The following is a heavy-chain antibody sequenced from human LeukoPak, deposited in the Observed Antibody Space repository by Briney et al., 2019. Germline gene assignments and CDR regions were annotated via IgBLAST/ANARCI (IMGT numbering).Heavy chain of an antibody. Sequence: GGSLRLSCAASGFTFSSYSMNWVRQAPGKGLEWVSSISSSSSYIYYADSVKGRFTISRDNAKNSLYLQMNSLRAEDTAVYYRARSYYDILTGYAPGAFDIWGQGTMVTVSS. V-gene: IGHV3-21*01. CDR1: GFTFSSYS. J-gene: IGHJ3*02. CDR3: ARSYYDILTGYAPGAFDI. CDR2: ISSSSSYI. D-gene: IGHD3-9*01.